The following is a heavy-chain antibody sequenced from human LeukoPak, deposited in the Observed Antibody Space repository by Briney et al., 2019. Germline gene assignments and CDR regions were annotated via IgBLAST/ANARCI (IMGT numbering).Heavy chain of an antibody. CDR2: MKQTGTT. V-gene: IGHV4-34*01. CDR3: ARLTPPVYDSSGYWLDY. CDR1: GGSFSGYY. D-gene: IGHD3-22*01. J-gene: IGHJ4*02. Sequence: SETLSLTCALYGGSFSGYYWSCIRQPPGKGGEWIGEMKQTGTTNYNPSLKSRVTISVDTSKYQYSLKMSPFIAADTAVYYRARLTPPVYDSSGYWLDYWGQGTLVTVSS.